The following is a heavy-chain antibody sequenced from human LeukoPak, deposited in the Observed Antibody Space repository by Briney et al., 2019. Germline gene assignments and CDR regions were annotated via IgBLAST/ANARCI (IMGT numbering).Heavy chain of an antibody. V-gene: IGHV4-39*07. CDR2: IYYSGST. CDR1: GGSIISSRYY. CDR3: ARVGGEMATISPWFDP. D-gene: IGHD5-24*01. J-gene: IGHJ5*02. Sequence: SETLSLTCTVSGGSIISSRYYWGWVRQSPGKGLEWIGSIYYSGSTYYNPSLKSRVTISVDTSKNQFSLKLSSVTAADTAVYYCARVGGEMATISPWFDPWGQGTLVTVSS.